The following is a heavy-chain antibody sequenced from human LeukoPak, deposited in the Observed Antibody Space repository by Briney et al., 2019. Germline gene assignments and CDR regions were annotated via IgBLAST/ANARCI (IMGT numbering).Heavy chain of an antibody. D-gene: IGHD2-8*01. J-gene: IGHJ4*02. V-gene: IGHV3-23*01. CDR2: ISGSGGST. CDR1: GFTFSSYG. Sequence: GRSLRLSCAASGFTFSSYGMHWVRQAPGKGLEWVSAISGSGGSTYYADSVKGRFTISRDNSKNTLYLQMNSLRAEDTAVYYCAKEGLISSQDYWGQGTLVTVSS. CDR3: AKEGLISSQDY.